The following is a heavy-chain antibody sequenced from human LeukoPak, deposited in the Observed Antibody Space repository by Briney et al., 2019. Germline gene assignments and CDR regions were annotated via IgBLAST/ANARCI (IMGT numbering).Heavy chain of an antibody. CDR1: GFTLSND. Sequence: GRSMRLSCAASGFTLSNDMHWVRQVTGKGLEWVSAIGVAGDTYYPGSVKGRFIITRENAKNSLYHQMNSLRVEDTAVYYCARDRHGMAVWGQGTTVVVSS. V-gene: IGHV3-13*01. CDR3: ARDRHGMAV. J-gene: IGHJ6*02. CDR2: IGVAGDT.